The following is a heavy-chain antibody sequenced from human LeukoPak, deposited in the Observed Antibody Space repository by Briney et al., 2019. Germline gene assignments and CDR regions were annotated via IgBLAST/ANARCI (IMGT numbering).Heavy chain of an antibody. CDR1: GYSISSGYY. D-gene: IGHD6-19*01. Sequence: SETLSLTCAGSGYSISSGYYWGWIRQPPGKGLEWIGSIYHSGSTYYNPSLKSRVTISVDTSKNQFSLKLSSVTAADTAVYYCAREVAGSENWYFDLWGRGTLVTVSS. J-gene: IGHJ2*01. CDR3: AREVAGSENWYFDL. CDR2: IYHSGST. V-gene: IGHV4-38-2*02.